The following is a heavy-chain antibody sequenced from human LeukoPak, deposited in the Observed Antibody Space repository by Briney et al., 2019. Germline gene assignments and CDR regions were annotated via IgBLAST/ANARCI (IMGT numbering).Heavy chain of an antibody. D-gene: IGHD2-2*01. V-gene: IGHV3-15*01. CDR3: TTVDCSSTSCKAPDAFDI. CDR2: IKSKTDGGTT. Sequence: GGSLRLSCAASGFTFTTYQMNWVRQAPGKGLEWVGRIKSKTDGGTTDYAAPVKGRFTISRDDSKNTLYLQMNSLKTEDTAVYYCTTVDCSSTSCKAPDAFDIWGQGTMVTVSS. J-gene: IGHJ3*02. CDR1: GFTFTTYQ.